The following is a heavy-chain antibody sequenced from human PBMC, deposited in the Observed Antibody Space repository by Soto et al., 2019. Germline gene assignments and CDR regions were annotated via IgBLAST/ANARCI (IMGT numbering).Heavy chain of an antibody. J-gene: IGHJ6*02. V-gene: IGHV6-1*01. CDR3: AIDILYYYDSSGGYDYGIDV. D-gene: IGHD3-22*01. CDR2: TYYRSKWYN. CDR1: GDSVSSNSAA. Sequence: SQTLSLTCAISGDSVSSNSAAWNWIRQSPSRGLEWLGRTYYRSKWYNDYEVSVKSRITINPDTSKNQFSLQLNSVTPVDIVVYFCAIDILYYYDSSGGYDYGIDVWGQGTTVTVSS.